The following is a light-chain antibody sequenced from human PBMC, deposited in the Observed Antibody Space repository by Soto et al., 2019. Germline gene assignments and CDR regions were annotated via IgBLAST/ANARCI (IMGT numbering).Light chain of an antibody. J-gene: IGLJ1*01. V-gene: IGLV2-11*01. Sequence: QSVLTQPRSVSGSPGQSVTISCTGTSSDVGGYNYVSWYQQHPGKAPELMIYDVSKRPSGVPDRFSGSKSGNTASLTISWLQAEDEADYYCCSYAGSYTSSYGFGTGTKVTVL. CDR2: DVS. CDR1: SSDVGGYNY. CDR3: CSYAGSYTSSYG.